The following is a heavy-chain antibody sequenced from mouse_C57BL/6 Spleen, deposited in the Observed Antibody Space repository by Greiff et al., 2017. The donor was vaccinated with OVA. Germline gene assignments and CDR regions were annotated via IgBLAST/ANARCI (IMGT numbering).Heavy chain of an antibody. V-gene: IGHV1-5*01. Sequence: EVQLQQSGTVLARPGASVKMSCKTSGYTFTSYWMHWVKQRPGQGLEWIGAIYPGNSDTSYNQKFKGKAKLTAVTSASTAYMELSSLTNEDSAVYYCTRGNYYGSSGNFDDWGQGTTLTVSS. CDR3: TRGNYYGSSGNFDD. CDR1: GYTFTSYW. CDR2: IYPGNSDT. J-gene: IGHJ2*01. D-gene: IGHD1-1*01.